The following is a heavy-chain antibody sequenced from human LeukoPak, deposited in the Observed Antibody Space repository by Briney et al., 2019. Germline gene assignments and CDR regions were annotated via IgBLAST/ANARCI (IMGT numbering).Heavy chain of an antibody. CDR2: ISGSSGSA. J-gene: IGHJ6*02. V-gene: IGHV3-23*01. Sequence: PGGSLRLSCAASGFTFSSYAMSWVRQAPGKGLEWVSSISGSSGSAYYADSVKGRFTISRDNSKNTLYLQMNSLRAEDTAVYYCAKNYGPGSSREHYYGMDVWGQGTMVTVSS. CDR3: AKNYGPGSSREHYYGMDV. CDR1: GFTFSSYA. D-gene: IGHD3-10*01.